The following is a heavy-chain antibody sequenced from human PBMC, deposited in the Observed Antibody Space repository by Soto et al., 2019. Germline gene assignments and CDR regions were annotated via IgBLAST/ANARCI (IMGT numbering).Heavy chain of an antibody. CDR1: GVTFSSLA. CDR3: VRPTDGMDV. V-gene: IGHV1-69*12. Sequence: QVQLLQSGAEVKKPGSSVKVSCKASGVTFSSLAISWVRQAPGQGLEWMGGIIPIFGTSTYAQKLQGRVTITAEESTSTAYMDLNSLRSDDTGVYYCVRPTDGMDVWGQGTTVTVSS. CDR2: IIPIFGTS. J-gene: IGHJ6*02.